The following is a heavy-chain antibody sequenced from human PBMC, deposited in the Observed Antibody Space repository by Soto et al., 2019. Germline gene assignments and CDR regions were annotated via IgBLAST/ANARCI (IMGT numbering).Heavy chain of an antibody. CDR3: ARQFSSGDY. CDR2: ISPDGRT. V-gene: IGHV3-74*01. J-gene: IGHJ4*02. CDR1: GFTSSSFW. Sequence: EVQLVESGGGLVRPGGSLRLSCAASGFTSSSFWMHWVCQTPGKGLVCVSVISPDGRTYYADSVKGRFTVSRDNAKNTLFLQMNSLRAEVTAVYYCARQFSSGDYWGQGTLVTVSS.